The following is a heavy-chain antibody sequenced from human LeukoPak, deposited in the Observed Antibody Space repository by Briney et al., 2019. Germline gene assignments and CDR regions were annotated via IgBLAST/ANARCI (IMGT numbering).Heavy chain of an antibody. J-gene: IGHJ6*02. D-gene: IGHD3-10*01. CDR2: ITGNGGST. CDR1: GFTFSNYA. V-gene: IGHV3-23*01. Sequence: GGSLRLSCAASGFTFSNYAMNWVRQAPGEGLEWVSAITGNGGSTYYADSVKGRFTISRDNSKNTLYLQMNSLRAEDTAVYYCAKRSRRLTVVRGVPREDVWGQGTSVTVSS. CDR3: AKRSRRLTVVRGVPREDV.